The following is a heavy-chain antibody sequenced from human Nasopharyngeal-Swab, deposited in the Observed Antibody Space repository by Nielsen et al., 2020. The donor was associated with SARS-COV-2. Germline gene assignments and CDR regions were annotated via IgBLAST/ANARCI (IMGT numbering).Heavy chain of an antibody. V-gene: IGHV4-59*12. D-gene: IGHD3-10*01. J-gene: IGHJ4*02. CDR1: GGSISSYY. CDR2: IYYSGST. Sequence: SETLSLTCTVSGGSISSYYWSWIRQPPGKGLEWIGYIYYSGSTNYNPSLKSRVTISVDTSKNQFSLKLHSVTAADTAVYYCARVLVSLTGDLDSWGRGTPVTVSS. CDR3: ARVLVSLTGDLDS.